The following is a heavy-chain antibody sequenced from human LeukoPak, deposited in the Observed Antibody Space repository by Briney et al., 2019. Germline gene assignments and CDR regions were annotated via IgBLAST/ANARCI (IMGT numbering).Heavy chain of an antibody. Sequence: GGSLRLACAASGFTFSSYWMHWVRQAPGKGLVWVSRINSDGSSTSYADSVKGRFTISRDNAKNTLYLQMNSLRAEDTAVYYCARVDYCGGDCYDWYFDLWGRGTLVTVSS. D-gene: IGHD2-21*02. J-gene: IGHJ2*01. CDR3: ARVDYCGGDCYDWYFDL. CDR2: INSDGSST. V-gene: IGHV3-74*01. CDR1: GFTFSSYW.